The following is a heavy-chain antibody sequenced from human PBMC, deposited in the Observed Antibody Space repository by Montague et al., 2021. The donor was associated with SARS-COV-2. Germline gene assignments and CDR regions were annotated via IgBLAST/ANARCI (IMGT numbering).Heavy chain of an antibody. V-gene: IGHV4-34*01. D-gene: IGHD3-3*01. CDR2: INHSVST. Sequence: SETLSLTCAVYDGSFSGYYWSWIRQPPGKGLKWIGEINHSVSTNYNPSLKSRATISVDTSKNQFSLKLNSVSAADTAVYYCARGQVTIFGVLIMLPAAGALDIWGQGTMVTVSS. CDR3: ARGQVTIFGVLIMLPAAGALDI. J-gene: IGHJ3*02. CDR1: DGSFSGYY.